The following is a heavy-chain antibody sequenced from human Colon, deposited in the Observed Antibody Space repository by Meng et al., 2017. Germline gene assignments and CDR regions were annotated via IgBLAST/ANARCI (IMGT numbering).Heavy chain of an antibody. J-gene: IGHJ4*02. CDR2: ISESGGT. CDR3: ARDAGGRPSRTYDY. D-gene: IGHD1-1*01. V-gene: IGHV4-34*01. Sequence: QVQLQQWGAGLLKPSETLSLSCAVHGGSLSGYYWIWIRQTPGKGLEWIGEISESGGTNYNPSLKSRVTMSVDTSKNQFSLDLSSVTAADTALYYCARDAGGRPSRTYDYWGQGTLVTVSS. CDR1: GGSLSGYY.